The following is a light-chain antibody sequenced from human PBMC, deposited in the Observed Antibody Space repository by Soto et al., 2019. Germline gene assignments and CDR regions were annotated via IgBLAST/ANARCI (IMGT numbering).Light chain of an antibody. V-gene: IGKV1-33*01. CDR1: QDISNY. J-gene: IGKJ4*01. CDR2: DAS. Sequence: DLQMTQSPSSLSASVGDRVTITCQASQDISNYLNWYQQKPGKAPKLLIYDASNLETGVPSRFSGSGSGTDFTFTISSLQLEDIATYYCQQYDNLPPLTFGGGTKVEIK. CDR3: QQYDNLPPLT.